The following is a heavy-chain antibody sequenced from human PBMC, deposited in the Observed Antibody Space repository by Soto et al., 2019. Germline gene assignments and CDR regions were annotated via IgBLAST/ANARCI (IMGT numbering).Heavy chain of an antibody. CDR3: ARGLVGYDFWSGYYTGICFDP. Sequence: SETLSLTCAVYGGSFSGYYWSWIRQPPGKGLEWIGEINHSGSTNYNPSLKSRVTISVDTSKNQFSLKLSSVTAADTAVYYCARGLVGYDFWSGYYTGICFDPWGQGTLVTVSS. D-gene: IGHD3-3*01. V-gene: IGHV4-34*01. CDR2: INHSGST. CDR1: GGSFSGYY. J-gene: IGHJ5*02.